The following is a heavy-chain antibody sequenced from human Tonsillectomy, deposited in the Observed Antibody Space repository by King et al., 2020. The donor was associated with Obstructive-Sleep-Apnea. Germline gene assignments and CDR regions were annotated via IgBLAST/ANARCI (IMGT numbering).Heavy chain of an antibody. J-gene: IGHJ2*01. D-gene: IGHD4-17*01. CDR1: GGSISSGSYY. Sequence: QLQESGPGLVKPSQTLSLTCTVSGGSISSGSYYWTWIRQRPGKGLEWIGYIYHSGSTYYNPSLKSRLTISVDTSKNQFSLRLTSLTAADTAVYYWARSFGDYPHYYVDLWGRGTLVIVSS. CDR3: ARSFGDYPHYYVDL. CDR2: IYHSGST. V-gene: IGHV4-31*03.